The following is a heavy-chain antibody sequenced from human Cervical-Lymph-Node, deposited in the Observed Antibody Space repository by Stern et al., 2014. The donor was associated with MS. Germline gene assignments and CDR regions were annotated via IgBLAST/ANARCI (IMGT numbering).Heavy chain of an antibody. V-gene: IGHV3-30*01. Sequence: VQLGESGGGVGQPGRSLRLSCAASGFIFSNYAMHWVRQPPGEGLDSMAVASSDGANTYFADPVKGRFTISRDNSKNTLYLQMNSLKIEDTAIYYCASQIWGQGTMVTVSS. CDR1: GFIFSNYA. CDR2: ASSDGANT. J-gene: IGHJ3*02. CDR3: ASQI.